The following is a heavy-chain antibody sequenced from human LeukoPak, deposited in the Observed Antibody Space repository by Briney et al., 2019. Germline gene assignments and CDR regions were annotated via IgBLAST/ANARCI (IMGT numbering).Heavy chain of an antibody. D-gene: IGHD6-13*01. V-gene: IGHV3-23*01. CDR1: GFTFSSYA. Sequence: HSGGSLRLSCAASGFTFSSYAMSWVRQAPGKGLEWVSAISGSGGSTYYADSVKGRFTISRDNSKNTLYLQMNSLRAEDTAVYYCAKASSSWYGEYYYYYYMDVWGKGTTVTVSS. CDR2: ISGSGGST. J-gene: IGHJ6*03. CDR3: AKASSSWYGEYYYYYYMDV.